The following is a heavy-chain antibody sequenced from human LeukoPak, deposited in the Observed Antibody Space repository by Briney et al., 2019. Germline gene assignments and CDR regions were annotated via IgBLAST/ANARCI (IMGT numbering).Heavy chain of an antibody. J-gene: IGHJ4*02. D-gene: IGHD3-10*01. CDR2: IGGSGGST. V-gene: IGHV3-23*01. Sequence: PGGSRRLSCAASGFTFSSYAMSWVRQAPGKGLEWVSAIGGSGGSTYYADSVKGRFTISRDNSKNTLFVQMNSLRAEATAVYYCAKDNSMVRGVSLSPFDYWGQGTLVTVSS. CDR3: AKDNSMVRGVSLSPFDY. CDR1: GFTFSSYA.